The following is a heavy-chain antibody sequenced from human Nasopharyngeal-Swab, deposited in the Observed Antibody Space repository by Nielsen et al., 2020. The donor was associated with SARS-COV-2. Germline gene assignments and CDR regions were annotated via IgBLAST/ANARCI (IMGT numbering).Heavy chain of an antibody. D-gene: IGHD3-10*01. CDR3: ARFARELLSGSGSYHLDY. V-gene: IGHV4-59*01. CDR1: GGSISGYY. CDR2: IYYSGST. Sequence: SETLSLTCTVSGGSISGYYWSWIRQPPGKGLEWIGYIYYSGSTNYNPSLKSRVTISVDTSKNQFSLKLSSVTAADTAVYYCARFARELLSGSGSYHLDYWGQGTLVTVSS. J-gene: IGHJ4*02.